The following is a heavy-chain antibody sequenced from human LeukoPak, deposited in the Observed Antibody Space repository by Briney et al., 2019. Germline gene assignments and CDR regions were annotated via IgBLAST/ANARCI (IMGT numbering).Heavy chain of an antibody. CDR3: ARGFPPRRNYDSSGYYSYYFDY. Sequence: GASVKVSCKASGYTFTSYGLTWVRQAPGQGLEWMGWISAYNGHTKYPQKLQGRVTMTTDTSTSTAYMGLRSLRSDDTAVYYCARGFPPRRNYDSSGYYSYYFDYWGQGTLVTVSS. J-gene: IGHJ4*02. D-gene: IGHD3-22*01. CDR2: ISAYNGHT. CDR1: GYTFTSYG. V-gene: IGHV1-18*01.